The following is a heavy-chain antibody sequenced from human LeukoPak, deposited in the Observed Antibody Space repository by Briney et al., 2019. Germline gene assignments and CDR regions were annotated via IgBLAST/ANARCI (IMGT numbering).Heavy chain of an antibody. Sequence: GESLQISCKGSGYSFTNYWIGWVRQMPGKGLEWMGIIYPGDSAGDSDTRYSPSFQGQVTISADKSISTAYLQWSSLKASDAAMYYCARGNNWFDPWGQGTLVTVSS. CDR2: IYPGDSAGDSDT. CDR1: GYSFTNYW. V-gene: IGHV5-51*01. J-gene: IGHJ5*02. CDR3: ARGNNWFDP.